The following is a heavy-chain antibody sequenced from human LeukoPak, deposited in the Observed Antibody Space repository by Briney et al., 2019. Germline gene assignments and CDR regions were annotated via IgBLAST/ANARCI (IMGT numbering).Heavy chain of an antibody. CDR2: IIPIFGTA. V-gene: IGHV1-69*05. Sequence: SVKVSCKASGGTFSSYAISWVRQAPGQGLEWMGGIIPIFGTANYAQKFQGRVTITTDESTSTAYMELSSLRSEDTAVYYCARGFGSGSYYYYMDVWGKGTTVTVSS. CDR3: ARGFGSGSYYYYMDV. J-gene: IGHJ6*03. CDR1: GGTFSSYA. D-gene: IGHD3-10*01.